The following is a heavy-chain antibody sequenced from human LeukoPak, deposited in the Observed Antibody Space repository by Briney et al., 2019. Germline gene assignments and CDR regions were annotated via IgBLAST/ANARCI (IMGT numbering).Heavy chain of an antibody. J-gene: IGHJ4*02. Sequence: GSLRLTCAASGFTFSSYWMNWVRQAPGKGLECVDNIKQDGSEKYYVVSVKGRFTISRDNAKNSLLLQMNSLRAEDTAVYYCARDVDYYFDSWGQGTLVTVSS. CDR3: ARDVDYYFDS. D-gene: IGHD3-3*01. CDR1: GFTFSSYW. V-gene: IGHV3-7*01. CDR2: IKQDGSEK.